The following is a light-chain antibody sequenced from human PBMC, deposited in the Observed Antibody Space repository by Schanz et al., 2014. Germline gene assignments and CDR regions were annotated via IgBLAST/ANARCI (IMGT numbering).Light chain of an antibody. V-gene: IGKV3-11*01. CDR3: QQYFNTLIT. CDR2: DVS. CDR1: QSVSSY. Sequence: EIVLTQSPATLSLSPGERATLSCRASQSVSSYLAWYQQKPGQAPRLLIYDVSNRATGIPARFSGSGSGTEFTLTISSLQSEDFAVYYCQQYFNTLITFGQGTRLDIK. J-gene: IGKJ5*01.